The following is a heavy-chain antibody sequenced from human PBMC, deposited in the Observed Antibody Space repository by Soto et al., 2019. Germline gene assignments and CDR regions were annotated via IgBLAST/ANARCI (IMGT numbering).Heavy chain of an antibody. CDR2: SIAYNGRA. D-gene: IGHD3-22*01. CDR1: RCTFTSYA. Sequence: ASVKGSCKASRCTFTSYAITWVRQAPGQWLEWMGWSIAYNGRANYAQKLQGRVTMTTDASTSTAYMELRSLRSDDTAVYYCARDRITMIVVPSKWFDPWGQGTLVTVS. CDR3: ARDRITMIVVPSKWFDP. V-gene: IGHV1-18*01. J-gene: IGHJ5*02.